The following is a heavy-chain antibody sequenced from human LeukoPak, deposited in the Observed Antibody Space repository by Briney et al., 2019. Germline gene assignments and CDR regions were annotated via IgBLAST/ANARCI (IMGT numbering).Heavy chain of an antibody. CDR3: ARGDGYNSYYFDY. J-gene: IGHJ4*02. Sequence: GGSLRLSCAASGFTFSSYWMSWIRQAPGKGLEWVSYISSSSSTIYYADSVKSRFTISRDNAKNSLYLQMNSLRAEDTAVYYCARGDGYNSYYFDYWGQGTLVTVSS. D-gene: IGHD5-24*01. CDR2: ISSSSSTI. V-gene: IGHV3-48*04. CDR1: GFTFSSYW.